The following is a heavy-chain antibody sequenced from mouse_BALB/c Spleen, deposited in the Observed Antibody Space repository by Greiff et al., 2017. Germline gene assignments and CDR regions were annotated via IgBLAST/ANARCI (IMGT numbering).Heavy chain of an antibody. V-gene: IGHV5-4*02. Sequence: DVKLVESGGGLVKPGGSLKLSCAASGFTFSDYYMYWVRQTPEKRLEWVATISDGGSYTYYPDSVKGRFTISRDNAKNNLYLQMSSLKSEDTAMYYCARDRYDNYAMDYWGQRTSVTVSS. D-gene: IGHD2-14*01. CDR1: GFTFSDYY. CDR3: ARDRYDNYAMDY. CDR2: ISDGGSYT. J-gene: IGHJ4*01.